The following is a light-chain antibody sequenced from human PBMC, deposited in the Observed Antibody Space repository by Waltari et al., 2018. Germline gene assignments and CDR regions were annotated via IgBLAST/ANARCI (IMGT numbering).Light chain of an antibody. CDR1: QSVSSSY. V-gene: IGKV3-20*01. J-gene: IGKJ3*01. Sequence: EIVLTQSPGTLSLSPVERATLSCRDSQSVSSSYLAWYNQKPGKAPRLLIDGASRRATVIPDRFSGSWSGTDFTLTISRLAPEEFAVYYCQQYGSLFTFGPGTKVDIK. CDR2: GAS. CDR3: QQYGSLFT.